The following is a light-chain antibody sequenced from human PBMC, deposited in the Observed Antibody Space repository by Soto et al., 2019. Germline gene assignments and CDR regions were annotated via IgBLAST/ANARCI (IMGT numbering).Light chain of an antibody. CDR2: AAS. Sequence: DIPLTQSPSFLSASVGDRVTITCRASQGISSYLAWYQQKPGKAPKLLIYAASTLQSGVPSRFSGSGSGTEFTLTISSLQPEAFATYYCQQLNSYPFLTFGGGTKVEIK. V-gene: IGKV1-9*01. J-gene: IGKJ4*01. CDR3: QQLNSYPFLT. CDR1: QGISSY.